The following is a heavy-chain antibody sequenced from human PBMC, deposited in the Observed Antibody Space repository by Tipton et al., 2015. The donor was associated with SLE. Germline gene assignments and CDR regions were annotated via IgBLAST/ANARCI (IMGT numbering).Heavy chain of an antibody. CDR3: ARDISVSSSSTRNYFDP. CDR2: MHPNSGNT. Sequence: QLVQSGAEVKKPGASVKVSCKASGYTFTSFDINWVRQGTGQGLEWMGWMHPNSGNTGYAEKFQGRVTMTRNTSISTAYMELSSLRSEDTATYYCARDISVSSSSTRNYFDPWGQGTLVTVSS. V-gene: IGHV1-8*01. J-gene: IGHJ5*02. D-gene: IGHD6-13*01. CDR1: GYTFTSFD.